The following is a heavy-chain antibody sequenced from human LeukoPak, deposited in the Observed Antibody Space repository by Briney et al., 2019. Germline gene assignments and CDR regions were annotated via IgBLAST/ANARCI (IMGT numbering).Heavy chain of an antibody. CDR1: GFTFTGYG. Sequence: GGSLRLSCAASGFTFTGYGFHWVRQAPGKGLEWLAAIWYDGTNKYYADSVKGRFIISRDNSKNTLYLQMNSLRAEDTAVYYCAKDGSGGGWKWFDPWGQGTLVTVSS. D-gene: IGHD2-15*01. J-gene: IGHJ5*02. CDR2: IWYDGTNK. V-gene: IGHV3-33*06. CDR3: AKDGSGGGWKWFDP.